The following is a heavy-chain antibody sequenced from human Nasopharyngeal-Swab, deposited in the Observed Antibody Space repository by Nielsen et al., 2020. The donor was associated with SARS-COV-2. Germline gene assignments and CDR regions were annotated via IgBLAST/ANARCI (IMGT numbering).Heavy chain of an antibody. Sequence: GASLKISCAASGFTFSNAWMSWVRPPPGKGVEWVGRIKSKTDGGTTDYAAPVKGRFTISRDNSKNTLYLQMSSRKTEVTAVYSSGKAEAAPVDYWGQGTLVTVSS. D-gene: IGHD6-19*01. CDR3: GKAEAAPVDY. J-gene: IGHJ4*02. CDR1: GFTFSNAW. V-gene: IGHV3-15*01. CDR2: IKSKTDGGTT.